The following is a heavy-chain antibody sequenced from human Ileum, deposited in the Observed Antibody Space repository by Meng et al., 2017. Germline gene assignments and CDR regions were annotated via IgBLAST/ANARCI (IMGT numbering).Heavy chain of an antibody. J-gene: IGHJ4*02. Sequence: QVQLQESGSGLVKPSRTLSLTLTVSGGSISSGGYYWSWIRQHPGKGLEWIGYIYYSGTTYYNPSLKSRVTISVDTSKNQFSLKLSSVTAADTAVYYCAREPPAAAGTGADYWGQGTLVTVSS. D-gene: IGHD6-13*01. CDR3: AREPPAAAGTGADY. CDR1: GGSISSGGYY. CDR2: IYYSGTT. V-gene: IGHV4-31*03.